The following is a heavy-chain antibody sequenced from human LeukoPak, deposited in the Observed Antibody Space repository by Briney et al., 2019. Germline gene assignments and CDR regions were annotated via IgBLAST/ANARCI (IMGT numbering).Heavy chain of an antibody. CDR1: GGSISTYY. J-gene: IGHJ3*02. CDR3: ARSRSGYSYDHAAFEI. CDR2: IDYRGST. D-gene: IGHD5-18*01. V-gene: IGHV4-59*01. Sequence: SETLSLTCAVSGGSISTYYWSWIRQPPGKGLEWIAYIDYRGSTTYNPSLRSRVTISVDTSRNQFSLKLRSVTAADTAVYYCARSRSGYSYDHAAFEIWGQGTMVTVSS.